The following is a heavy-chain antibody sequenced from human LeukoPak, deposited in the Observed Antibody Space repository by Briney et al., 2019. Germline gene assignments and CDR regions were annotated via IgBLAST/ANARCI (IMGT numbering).Heavy chain of an antibody. CDR2: ISGYNAIT. CDR1: GCTFSSYG. D-gene: IGHD3-9*01. V-gene: IGHV1-18*01. Sequence: ASVKVSCKASGCTFSSYGISWVRQAPGQGLEWMGWISGYNAITETAQKVQGRLTLTTDTSTSTAYMELRTLRSDDTAVYYCAGEGAYIDWPHASDIWGQGTMVTVS. CDR3: AGEGAYIDWPHASDI. J-gene: IGHJ3*02.